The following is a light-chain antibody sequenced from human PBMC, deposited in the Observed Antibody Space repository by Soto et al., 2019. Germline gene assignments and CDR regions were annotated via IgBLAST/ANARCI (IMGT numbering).Light chain of an antibody. Sequence: QSVLTQPASVSGSPGQSITISCTGTSSDVGGYNYVSWYQLHPGKPPKLMIYDVSIRPSGVSNRFSGSKSGNTASLTISGLQAEDETDYYCSSYTSSSSLLFGGGTKLTVL. J-gene: IGLJ2*01. CDR1: SSDVGGYNY. V-gene: IGLV2-14*03. CDR2: DVS. CDR3: SSYTSSSSLL.